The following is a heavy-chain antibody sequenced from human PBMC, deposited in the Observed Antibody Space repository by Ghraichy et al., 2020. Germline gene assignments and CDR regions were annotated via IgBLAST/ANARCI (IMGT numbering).Heavy chain of an antibody. CDR3: AFTPSVAGTRYFDY. J-gene: IGHJ4*02. V-gene: IGHV3-23*01. D-gene: IGHD6-19*01. CDR1: GFTFSSYA. Sequence: GGSLRRSCAASGFTFSSYAMSWVRQAPGKGLEWVSAISGSGGSTYYADSVKGRFTISRDNSKNTLYLQMNSLRAEDTAVYYCAFTPSVAGTRYFDYWGQGTLVTVSS. CDR2: ISGSGGST.